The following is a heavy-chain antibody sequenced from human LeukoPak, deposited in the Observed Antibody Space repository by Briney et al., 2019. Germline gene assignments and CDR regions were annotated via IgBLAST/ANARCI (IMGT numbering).Heavy chain of an antibody. CDR2: IYSGGST. CDR3: ARAAPIFGVVRAFDY. Sequence: GGSLRLSCAASGFTVSSNYMSWVRQAPGKGREWVSVIYSGGSTYYADSVKGRFTISRDNSKNTLYLQMNSLRAEDTAVYYCARAAPIFGVVRAFDYWGQGTLVTVSS. D-gene: IGHD3-3*01. V-gene: IGHV3-66*02. CDR1: GFTVSSNY. J-gene: IGHJ4*02.